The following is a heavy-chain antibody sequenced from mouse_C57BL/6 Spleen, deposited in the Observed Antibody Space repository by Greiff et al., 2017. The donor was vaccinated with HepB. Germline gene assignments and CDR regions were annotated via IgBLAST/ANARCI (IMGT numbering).Heavy chain of an antibody. J-gene: IGHJ1*03. D-gene: IGHD2-1*01. Sequence: VQLQQSGADLARPGASVKMSCKASGYTFTSYTMHWVKQRPGQGLEWIGYINPSSGYTKYNQKFKDKATLTADKSSSTAYMQLSSLTSEDSAVYYWAGGGNRYWYFDVWGTGTTVTVAS. V-gene: IGHV1-4*01. CDR3: AGGGNRYWYFDV. CDR1: GYTFTSYT. CDR2: INPSSGYT.